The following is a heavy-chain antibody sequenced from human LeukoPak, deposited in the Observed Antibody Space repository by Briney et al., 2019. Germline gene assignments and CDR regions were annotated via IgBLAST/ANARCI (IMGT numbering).Heavy chain of an antibody. CDR2: MNPSSGST. V-gene: IGHV1-8*03. CDR1: GYTFSNYD. CDR3: ARGRSAMRMDV. Sequence: ASLKVSCKACGYTFSNYDINWVRQATGQGLEWMGWMNPSSGSTAYAQKFQGRVTITRNTSISTAYMELSTLRFEDTAVYYCARGRSAMRMDVWGKGTTVTVSS. D-gene: IGHD2-2*01. J-gene: IGHJ6*04.